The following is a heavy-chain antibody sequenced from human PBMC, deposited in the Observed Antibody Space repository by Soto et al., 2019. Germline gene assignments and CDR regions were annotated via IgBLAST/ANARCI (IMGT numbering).Heavy chain of an antibody. Sequence: QVQLVQSGAEVKKPGSSVKVSCKASGGTFSSYAISWVRQAPGQGLEWMGGIIPIFGTANYAQKFQGRVTITADESTSTAYMELGSLRSEDTAVCYCAREVAGRLRFRGIAFDIWGQGTMVTVSS. CDR1: GGTFSSYA. CDR3: AREVAGRLRFRGIAFDI. J-gene: IGHJ3*02. D-gene: IGHD3-10*01. V-gene: IGHV1-69*01. CDR2: IIPIFGTA.